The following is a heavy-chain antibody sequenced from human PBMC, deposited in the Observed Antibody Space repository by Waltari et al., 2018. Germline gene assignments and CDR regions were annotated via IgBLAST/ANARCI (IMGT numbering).Heavy chain of an antibody. CDR3: ASVVGGGYFDY. V-gene: IGHV4-39*01. J-gene: IGHJ4*02. Sequence: QLQLQESGPGLVKPSETLSLTCTVSGGSISSSSYYWGWIRQPPGKGLEWIGSIYYSGSTYYNPSLKSRVTISVDTSKNQFSLKLSSVTAADTAVYYCASVVGGGYFDYWGQGTLVTVSS. CDR2: IYYSGST. D-gene: IGHD2-15*01. CDR1: GGSISSSSYY.